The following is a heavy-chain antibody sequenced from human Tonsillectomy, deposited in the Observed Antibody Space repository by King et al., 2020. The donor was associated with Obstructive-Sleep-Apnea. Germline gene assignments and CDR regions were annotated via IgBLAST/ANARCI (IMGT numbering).Heavy chain of an antibody. CDR3: AKGGSSRLLDYGMDV. CDR2: TGGGGVST. D-gene: IGHD6-13*01. J-gene: IGHJ6*02. Sequence: VQLVESGGGLVQPGGSLRLSCAASGFTFISYAMSWVRQTPGKGLEWVSATGGGGVSTYYADSGKGRFTISRDNSRNKLYLLMNSLRAEDTAVYYCAKGGSSRLLDYGMDVWGQGTTVTVSS. V-gene: IGHV3-23*04. CDR1: GFTFISYA.